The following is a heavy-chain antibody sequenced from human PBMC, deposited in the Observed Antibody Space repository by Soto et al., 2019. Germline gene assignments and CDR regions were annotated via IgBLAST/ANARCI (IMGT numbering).Heavy chain of an antibody. CDR3: ARRRLGRGGWSNGDFDF. V-gene: IGHV2-5*02. Sequence: QITLRESGPTQLKSTETLTLTCRFSGFSLSSGVGVGWIRQSSGKSLEWLAFIYLDNDKFYSPSLKDRLTISKDTSKNQVVLSLTYAEPVDTGTYYCARRRLGRGGWSNGDFDFWGPGTVFTVFS. J-gene: IGHJ4*02. CDR2: IYLDNDK. CDR1: GFSLSSGVG. D-gene: IGHD3-16*01.